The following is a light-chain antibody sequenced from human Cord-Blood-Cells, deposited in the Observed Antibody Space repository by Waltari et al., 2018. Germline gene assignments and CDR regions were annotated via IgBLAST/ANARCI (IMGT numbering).Light chain of an antibody. CDR1: QDISNY. Sequence: DIQMTQSQSSLSASVGDRVTITCQASQDISNYLNWYQQKPGKAPKLLIYDASNLETGVPSRCSGSGSWTDFTFTISSLQPEDIATYYCQQYDNHPYSFGQGTKLEIK. V-gene: IGKV1-33*01. CDR3: QQYDNHPYS. J-gene: IGKJ2*03. CDR2: DAS.